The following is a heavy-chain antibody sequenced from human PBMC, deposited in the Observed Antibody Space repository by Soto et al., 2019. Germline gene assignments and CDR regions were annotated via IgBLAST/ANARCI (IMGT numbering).Heavy chain of an antibody. D-gene: IGHD3-10*01. J-gene: IGHJ6*02. CDR2: IYSGGST. Sequence: GGSLRLSCAASGFTVSSNYMSWVRQAPGKGLEWVSVIYSGGSTYYADSVKGRFTISRDISKNTLYLQMNSLRAEDTAVYYCARDLITIVRGVIPAWTPNYYYYGMDVWGQGTTVTVSS. CDR3: ARDLITIVRGVIPAWTPNYYYYGMDV. CDR1: GFTVSSNY. V-gene: IGHV3-66*01.